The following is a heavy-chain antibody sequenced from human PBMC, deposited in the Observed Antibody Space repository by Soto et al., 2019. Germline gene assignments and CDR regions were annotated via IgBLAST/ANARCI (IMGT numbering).Heavy chain of an antibody. J-gene: IGHJ4*02. CDR1: GFTFSGSA. Sequence: GGSLRLSCAASGFTFSGSAMHWVRQASGKGLEWVGRIRSKANSYATAYADSMKGRLTISRDNSKNTVYLQMNSLRAEDTAVYYCAKEGSSGWYFFDYWGQGTLVTVSS. D-gene: IGHD6-19*01. V-gene: IGHV3-73*01. CDR3: AKEGSSGWYFFDY. CDR2: IRSKANSYAT.